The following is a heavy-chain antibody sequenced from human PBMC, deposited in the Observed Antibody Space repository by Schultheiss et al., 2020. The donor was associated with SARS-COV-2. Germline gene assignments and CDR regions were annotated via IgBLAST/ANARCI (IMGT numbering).Heavy chain of an antibody. V-gene: IGHV1-18*04. CDR3: ARRSGYNSPFDY. Sequence: ASVKVSCKPSGYTFTGYYIHWVRQAPGQGLEWMGWISPYNANTNYAQKLQGRVTMTTDTSTSTAYMELRSLRSEDTAVYYCARRSGYNSPFDYWGQGTLVTVSS. J-gene: IGHJ4*02. D-gene: IGHD3-22*01. CDR2: ISPYNANT. CDR1: GYTFTGYY.